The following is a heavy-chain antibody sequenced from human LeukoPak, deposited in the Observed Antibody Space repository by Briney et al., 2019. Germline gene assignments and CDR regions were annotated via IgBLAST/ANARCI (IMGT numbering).Heavy chain of an antibody. J-gene: IGHJ5*02. D-gene: IGHD6-13*01. Sequence: SETLSLTCTVSGGSISSYYWSWIRQPPGKGLEWIGYIYSSGSTNYNPSLKSRVTISVDTSKNQFSPKLSSVTAADTAVYYCARQYSSSTSFDPWGQGTLVTVS. CDR2: IYSSGST. CDR3: ARQYSSSTSFDP. V-gene: IGHV4-59*08. CDR1: GGSISSYY.